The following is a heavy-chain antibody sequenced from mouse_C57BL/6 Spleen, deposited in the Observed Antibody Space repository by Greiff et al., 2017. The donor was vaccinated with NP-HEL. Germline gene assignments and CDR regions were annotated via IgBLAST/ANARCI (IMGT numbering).Heavy chain of an antibody. CDR2: FHPYNDDT. CDR1: GYTFTTYP. V-gene: IGHV1-47*01. D-gene: IGHD1-1*01. Sequence: VMLVESGAELVKPGASVKMSCKASGYTFTTYPIEWMKQNHGKSLEWIGNFHPYNDDTKYNEKFKGKATLTVEKSSSTVYLELSRLTSDDSAVSYCSRLGYYGSSYFFDYWGQGTTLTVSS. CDR3: SRLGYYGSSYFFDY. J-gene: IGHJ2*01.